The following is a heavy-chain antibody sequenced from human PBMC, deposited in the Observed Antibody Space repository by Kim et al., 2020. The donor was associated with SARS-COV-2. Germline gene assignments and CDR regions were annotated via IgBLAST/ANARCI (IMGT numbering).Heavy chain of an antibody. Sequence: ASVKVSCKASGYIFTRFGMHWVRQAPGQGPEWMGWINPDNAKTYYSQKFQARFTITRDTSANTVYMELRSLGSDDTATYYCARDFYSGGLYYFDSWGQGTLVTVSS. CDR1: GYIFTRFG. J-gene: IGHJ4*02. CDR2: INPDNAKT. D-gene: IGHD6-19*01. CDR3: ARDFYSGGLYYFDS. V-gene: IGHV1-3*01.